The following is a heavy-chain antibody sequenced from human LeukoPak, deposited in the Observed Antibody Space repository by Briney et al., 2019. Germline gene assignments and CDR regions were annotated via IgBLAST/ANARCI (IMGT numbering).Heavy chain of an antibody. Sequence: GGSLRLSCAASGFTFSSYSMNWVRQAPGKGLEWVSSISSSSSYIYYADSVKGRFTISRDNAKNSLYLQMNSLRAEDTAVYYCARLKGRGVIMNWGQGTLVTVSS. V-gene: IGHV3-21*01. CDR1: GFTFSSYS. CDR2: ISSSSSYI. CDR3: ARLKGRGVIMN. D-gene: IGHD3-10*01. J-gene: IGHJ4*02.